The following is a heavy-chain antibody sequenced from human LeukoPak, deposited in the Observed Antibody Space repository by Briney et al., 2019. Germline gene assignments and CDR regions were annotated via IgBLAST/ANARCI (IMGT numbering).Heavy chain of an antibody. Sequence: KPSETLSLTCTVSGGSISSSSHSWAWIRQPPGKGLEWIGYIYYSGSTNYNPSLKSRVTISVDTSKNQFSLKLSSVTAADTAVYYCATTTGYSSGWHWAPPDYYGMDVWGQGTTVTVSS. CDR1: GGSISSSSHS. J-gene: IGHJ6*02. V-gene: IGHV4-61*05. CDR2: IYYSGST. D-gene: IGHD6-19*01. CDR3: ATTTGYSSGWHWAPPDYYGMDV.